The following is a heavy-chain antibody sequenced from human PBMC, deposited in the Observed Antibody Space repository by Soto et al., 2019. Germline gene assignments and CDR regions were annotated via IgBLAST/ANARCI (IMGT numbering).Heavy chain of an antibody. CDR3: ARPDFGDYWYFDL. J-gene: IGHJ2*01. CDR1: GGTFSSHT. V-gene: IGHV1-69*08. D-gene: IGHD4-17*01. Sequence: QDQLVQSGAEVKKPGSSVKVSCKASGGTFSSHTFSWVRQAPGQGLEWMGRIIPALDTATYAQKFQGRGTSTADEAATTVYLELTSLRSEDTAVYYCARPDFGDYWYFDLWGRGTLVTVSS. CDR2: IIPALDTA.